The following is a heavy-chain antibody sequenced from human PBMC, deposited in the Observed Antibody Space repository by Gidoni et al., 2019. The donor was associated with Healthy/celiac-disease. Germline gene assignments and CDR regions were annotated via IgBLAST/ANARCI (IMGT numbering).Heavy chain of an antibody. D-gene: IGHD5-18*01. V-gene: IGHV3-30-3*01. J-gene: IGHJ3*02. CDR1: GFTFSSYA. CDR3: ARGWPHLIRGYSYGPLGDAFDI. CDR2: ISYDGSNK. Sequence: QVQLVESGGGVVQPGRSLRLSCADSGFTFSSYAMHWVRQAPGKGLEWVAVISYDGSNKYYADSVKGRFTISRDNSKNTLYLQMNSLRAEDTAVYYCARGWPHLIRGYSYGPLGDAFDIWGQGTMVTVSS.